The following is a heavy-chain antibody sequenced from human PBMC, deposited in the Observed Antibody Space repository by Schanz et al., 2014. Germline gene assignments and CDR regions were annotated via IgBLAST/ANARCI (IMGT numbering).Heavy chain of an antibody. CDR2: IVGGGGRT. V-gene: IGHV3-NL1*01. Sequence: QVQLVESGGGVVQPGRSLRLSCAASGFTFSSYGMHWVRQAPGKGLEWVSSIVGGGGRTYYADSVKGRFIVSRDNSKNTLYLEMNRLRVDDTAVYYCAKNRAGGYESFLDSWGQGTLVTVSS. CDR1: GFTFSSYG. CDR3: AKNRAGGYESFLDS. D-gene: IGHD5-12*01. J-gene: IGHJ4*02.